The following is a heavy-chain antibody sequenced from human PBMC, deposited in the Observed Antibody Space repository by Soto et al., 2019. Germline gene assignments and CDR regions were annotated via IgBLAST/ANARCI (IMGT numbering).Heavy chain of an antibody. D-gene: IGHD7-27*01. V-gene: IGHV3-23*01. Sequence: EVQLLESGGNLVQPGGSLRLSCAASGFTFSSYAMSWVRQAPGKGLEWVSAISGSGGSTYYADSVKGRFTISRDNSKNPLYLQMNSLRAEDTAVYYCATGNAFHNPWGWFDPWGQGTLVTVSS. CDR2: ISGSGGST. J-gene: IGHJ5*02. CDR3: ATGNAFHNPWGWFDP. CDR1: GFTFSSYA.